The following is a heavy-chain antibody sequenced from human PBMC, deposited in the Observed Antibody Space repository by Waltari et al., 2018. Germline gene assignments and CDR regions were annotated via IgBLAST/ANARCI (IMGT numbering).Heavy chain of an antibody. CDR2: IGPSVSDI. J-gene: IGHJ2*01. CDR3: ARVAVTGSYYWYFDL. V-gene: IGHV3-48*03. Sequence: EVQLLESGGGLVQPGGSLRLSCIGSGFSFSSSEMNGVRQAPGKRLEWISYIGPSVSDIYYADSVKGRFTISRDNAKNSLYLEMDSLRVEDTAVYFCARVAVTGSYYWYFDLWGRGTTVNVSS. CDR1: GFSFSSSE. D-gene: IGHD3-10*01.